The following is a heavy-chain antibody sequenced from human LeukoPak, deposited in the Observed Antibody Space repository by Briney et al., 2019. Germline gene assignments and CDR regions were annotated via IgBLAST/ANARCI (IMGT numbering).Heavy chain of an antibody. CDR2: IYYSGST. V-gene: IGHV4-30-4*08. D-gene: IGHD1-26*01. CDR3: AREGVVGATTPFDY. Sequence: SGTLSLTCTVSGGSISSGDYYWSWIRQPPGKGLEWIGYIYYSGSTYYNPSLKSRLTISVDTSKNRFSLRLSSVTAADTAVYYCAREGVVGATTPFDYWGQGTLVTVSS. CDR1: GGSISSGDYY. J-gene: IGHJ4*02.